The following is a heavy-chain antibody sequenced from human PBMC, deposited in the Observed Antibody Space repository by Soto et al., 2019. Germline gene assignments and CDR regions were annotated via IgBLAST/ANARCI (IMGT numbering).Heavy chain of an antibody. D-gene: IGHD3-3*01. Sequence: ASVKVSCKASGYTFTSYYMHWVRQAPGQGLEWMGIINPSGGSTSYAQKFQGRVTMTRDTSTSTVYMELSSLRSEDTAVYYCAREAAEXRFLEWLFDYYYYGMDVWGPGTTVTVSS. CDR1: GYTFTSYY. CDR3: AREAAEXRFLEWLFDYYYYGMDV. V-gene: IGHV1-46*01. CDR2: INPSGGST. J-gene: IGHJ6*02.